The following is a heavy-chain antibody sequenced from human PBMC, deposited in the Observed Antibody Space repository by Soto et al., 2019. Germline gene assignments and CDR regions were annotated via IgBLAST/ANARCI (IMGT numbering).Heavy chain of an antibody. Sequence: EVQLVESGGGLVQPGGSLRLSCAASGFTFSSYWMHWVRQAPGKGLVWVSRINSDGSSTSYADSVKGRFTISRDNANTALYLQMNSLRAEDTAVYYCARARNGSFDYWGQGTLVTVSS. CDR1: GFTFSSYW. CDR2: INSDGSST. V-gene: IGHV3-74*01. CDR3: ARARNGSFDY. J-gene: IGHJ4*02. D-gene: IGHD1-26*01.